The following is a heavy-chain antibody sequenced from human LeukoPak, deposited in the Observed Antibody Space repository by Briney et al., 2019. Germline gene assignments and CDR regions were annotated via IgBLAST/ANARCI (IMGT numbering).Heavy chain of an antibody. Sequence: GGPLRLSRSVSGFPFWGYAVHLVPQAPGKGLEYVSAIRCNGGSTYYADSVKGRFTISRDNAKNTLYLQMNSLRAEDTAVYYCARETGDQLDYWGQGTLVTVSS. CDR1: GFPFWGYA. CDR2: IRCNGGST. CDR3: ARETGDQLDY. V-gene: IGHV3-64*04. J-gene: IGHJ4*02.